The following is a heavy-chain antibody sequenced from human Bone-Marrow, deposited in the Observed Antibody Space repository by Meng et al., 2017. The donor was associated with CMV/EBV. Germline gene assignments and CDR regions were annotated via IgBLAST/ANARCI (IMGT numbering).Heavy chain of an antibody. CDR1: GFTFSSYG. CDR3: SRQIDY. J-gene: IGHJ4*02. Sequence: GGSLRLSCAASGFTFSSYGMHWVRQAPGKGLEWVAFIRYDGSEKYYVDSVKGRFTISRDNTKNSLYLQMNSLRAEDTAVYYCSRQIDYWGQGTLVTVSS. V-gene: IGHV3-30*02. CDR2: IRYDGSEK.